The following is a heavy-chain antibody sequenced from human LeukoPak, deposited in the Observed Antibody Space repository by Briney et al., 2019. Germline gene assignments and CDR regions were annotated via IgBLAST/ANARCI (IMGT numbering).Heavy chain of an antibody. D-gene: IGHD3-16*01. Sequence: GGSLRLSCAASGFTFRTYSMSWVRQAPGKGLEWVSSITSSSSYIYYADSVKGRSTISRDNAKNSLYLHMSSLRAEDTAVYYCARVNGLYYFDYWGQGTLVSASS. CDR3: ARVNGLYYFDY. J-gene: IGHJ4*02. V-gene: IGHV3-21*01. CDR2: ITSSSSYI. CDR1: GFTFRTYS.